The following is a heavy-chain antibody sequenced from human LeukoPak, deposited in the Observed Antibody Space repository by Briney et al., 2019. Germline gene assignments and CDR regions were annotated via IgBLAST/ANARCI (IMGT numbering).Heavy chain of an antibody. Sequence: ASVKVSCKASGYTFTSYGISWVRQAPGQGLEWMGWISAYNGNTNYAQKLQGRVTMTTDTSTSTAYMELRSLRSDDTAVYYCARESPVATGGGYYYYYMDVWGKGTTVTISS. CDR3: ARESPVATGGGYYYYYMDV. D-gene: IGHD5-12*01. J-gene: IGHJ6*03. V-gene: IGHV1-18*01. CDR2: ISAYNGNT. CDR1: GYTFTSYG.